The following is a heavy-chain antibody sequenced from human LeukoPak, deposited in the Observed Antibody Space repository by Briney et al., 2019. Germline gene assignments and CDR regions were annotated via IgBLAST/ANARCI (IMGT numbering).Heavy chain of an antibody. J-gene: IGHJ4*02. D-gene: IGHD6-13*01. CDR2: ISWNSGSI. V-gene: IGHV3-9*01. CDR1: GFTFNDYA. Sequence: GGSLRLSCAASGFTFNDYAMHWVRQAPGKGLEWVSGISWNSGSIGYADSVKGRFTISRDNAKNSLYLQMNSLRAEDTALYYCAKDKRYSNTWYYFDYWGQGTLVTVSS. CDR3: AKDKRYSNTWYYFDY.